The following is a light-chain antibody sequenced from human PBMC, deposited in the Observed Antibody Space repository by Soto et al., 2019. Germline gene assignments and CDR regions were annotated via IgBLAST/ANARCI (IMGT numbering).Light chain of an antibody. V-gene: IGLV2-11*01. CDR3: CSYAGSYPFV. CDR2: DVS. J-gene: IGLJ1*01. Sequence: QSALTQPRPVSGSPGQSGTISCTGTSSDVGVYNYVSWYQQYPGKAPKIMIYDVSKRPSGVPDRFSGSKSDNTASLTISGLQAEDEADYYCCSYAGSYPFVFGSGTKVTVL. CDR1: SSDVGVYNY.